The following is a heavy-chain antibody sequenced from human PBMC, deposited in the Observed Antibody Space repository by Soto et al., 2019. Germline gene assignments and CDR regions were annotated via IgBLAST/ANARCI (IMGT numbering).Heavy chain of an antibody. J-gene: IGHJ4*02. V-gene: IGHV4-39*01. CDR2: IYYSGGT. CDR1: GGSISSSSYY. Sequence: XGTLSLTGTVSGGSISSSSYYWGWIRQPPGKGLEWIGSIYYSGGTYYNPSLKSRVTISVDTSKNQFSLKLSSVTAADTAVYYCARHLRRSYGVDYWGQGTLVTVSS. CDR3: ARHLRRSYGVDY. D-gene: IGHD5-18*01.